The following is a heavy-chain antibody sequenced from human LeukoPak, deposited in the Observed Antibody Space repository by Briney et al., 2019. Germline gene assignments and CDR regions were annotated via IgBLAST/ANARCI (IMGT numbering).Heavy chain of an antibody. CDR1: GFTVSSNY. Sequence: GGSLRLSCAASGFTVSSNYMSWVRQAPGKGLEWVSVIYSGGSTYYADSVKGRFTISRDNSKNTLYLQMNSLRAEDTAVYYCAKMEDIVVVPAAPFDYWGQGTLVTVSS. CDR2: IYSGGST. CDR3: AKMEDIVVVPAAPFDY. J-gene: IGHJ4*02. V-gene: IGHV3-53*01. D-gene: IGHD2-2*01.